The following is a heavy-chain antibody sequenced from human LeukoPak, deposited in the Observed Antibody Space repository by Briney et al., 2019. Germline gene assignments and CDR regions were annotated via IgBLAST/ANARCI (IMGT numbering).Heavy chain of an antibody. CDR3: ARDVDTWFDY. CDR2: IYTSGST. CDR1: GGSISSSSYY. V-gene: IGHV4-61*02. J-gene: IGHJ4*02. Sequence: SETLSLTCTVSGGSISSSSYYWSWLRQPAGKGLEWIGRIYTSGSTYYNPSLKSRVTISIDTSKNQFSLRLSSVTAADTAVYYCARDVDTWFDYWGQGTLVTVSS. D-gene: IGHD2-21*01.